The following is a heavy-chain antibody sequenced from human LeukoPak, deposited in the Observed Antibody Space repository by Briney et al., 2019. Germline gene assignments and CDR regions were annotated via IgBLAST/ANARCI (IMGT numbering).Heavy chain of an antibody. D-gene: IGHD6-19*01. V-gene: IGHV3-74*01. Sequence: GGSLRLSCAASGFTFSKYWMLWVRQAPGKGLESVSRINTDGTVTTYADSVKGRFAVSRDNADNTMFPQMNSVRDEDTAVYYCATKQWLAPPPDSWGQGTPVTVSS. CDR2: INTDGTVT. CDR1: GFTFSKYW. J-gene: IGHJ4*02. CDR3: ATKQWLAPPPDS.